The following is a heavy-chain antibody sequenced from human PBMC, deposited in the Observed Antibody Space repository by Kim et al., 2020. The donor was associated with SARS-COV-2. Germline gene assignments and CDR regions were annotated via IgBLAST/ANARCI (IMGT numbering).Heavy chain of an antibody. J-gene: IGHJ6*02. D-gene: IGHD3-10*01. V-gene: IGHV3-23*01. CDR3: AKGFGYGMDV. CDR2: RT. Sequence: RTYYADAVKGRFTISRDNAKNTLYLQMNSLRAEDTAVYYCAKGFGYGMDVWGQGTTVTVSS.